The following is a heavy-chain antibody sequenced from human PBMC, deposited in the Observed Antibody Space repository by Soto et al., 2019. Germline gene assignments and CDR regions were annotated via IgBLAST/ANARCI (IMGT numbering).Heavy chain of an antibody. D-gene: IGHD2-21*02. CDR1: GYTFTSYY. CDR2: INPSGGST. CDR3: ARDPLPHCGGDCCPDY. J-gene: IGHJ4*02. V-gene: IGHV1-46*01. Sequence: QVQLVQSGAEVKKPGASVKVSCKASGYTFTSYYMHWVRQAPGQGLEWMGIINPSGGSTSYEQKFQGRVTMTRDTSTSTVYMELSSLRSEDTAVYYCARDPLPHCGGDCCPDYWGQGTLVTVSS.